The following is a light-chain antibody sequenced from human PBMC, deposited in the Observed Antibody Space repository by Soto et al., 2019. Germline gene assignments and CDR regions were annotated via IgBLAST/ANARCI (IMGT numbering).Light chain of an antibody. V-gene: IGKV3-15*01. CDR3: QQHDSWPRT. J-gene: IGKJ1*01. CDR1: QSVYNN. Sequence: EMVMTQSPATLSVSPGETATLSCRASQSVYNNLAWYQQRPGQAPRLLIHGASTRATGVPAKVSGSGPGTEFTLTISSLQSEDFAVYHCQQHDSWPRTFGQGTRWIS. CDR2: GAS.